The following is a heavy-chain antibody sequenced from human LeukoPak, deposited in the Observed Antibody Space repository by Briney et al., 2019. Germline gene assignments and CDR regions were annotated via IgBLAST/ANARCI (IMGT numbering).Heavy chain of an antibody. CDR1: GGSISSYY. CDR3: ARSVVVVPAATLYYYYGMDV. D-gene: IGHD2-2*01. J-gene: IGHJ6*02. CDR2: IYYSGST. Sequence: PSETLSLTCTVSGGSISSYYWSWIRQPPGKGLEWIGYIYYSGSTNYNPSLKSRATISVDTSKNQFSLKLSSVTAADTAVYYCARSVVVVPAATLYYYYGMDVWGQGTTVTVSS. V-gene: IGHV4-59*01.